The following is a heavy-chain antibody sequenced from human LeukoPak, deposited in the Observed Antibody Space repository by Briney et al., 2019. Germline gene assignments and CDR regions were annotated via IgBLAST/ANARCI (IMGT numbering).Heavy chain of an antibody. Sequence: GGSLRLSCVASGFAFSSYWMSWVRQAPGKGLELVANISPDGSAEDYVDSVRGRFAISRDNAKRSLYLQMNSLSPEDTAVYYCANQAYSQFDYWGQGTLVSLSS. CDR1: GFAFSSYW. D-gene: IGHD4-11*01. CDR3: ANQAYSQFDY. CDR2: ISPDGSAE. V-gene: IGHV3-7*01. J-gene: IGHJ4*02.